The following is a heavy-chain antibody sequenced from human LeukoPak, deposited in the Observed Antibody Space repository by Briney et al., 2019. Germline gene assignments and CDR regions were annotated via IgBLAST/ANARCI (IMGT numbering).Heavy chain of an antibody. CDR1: GGSISSSYW. J-gene: IGHJ5*02. D-gene: IGHD3-10*01. Sequence: SGTLSLTCAVSGGSISSSYWWSWVRQPPGKGLEWIGEVYHSGSTNYYPSLKSRVTISIEKSKNQFSLKLSSVTAADTAVVYCARAEGEIYRRSGSNNWFDPWGQGTLVTVSS. CDR2: VYHSGST. V-gene: IGHV4-4*02. CDR3: ARAEGEIYRRSGSNNWFDP.